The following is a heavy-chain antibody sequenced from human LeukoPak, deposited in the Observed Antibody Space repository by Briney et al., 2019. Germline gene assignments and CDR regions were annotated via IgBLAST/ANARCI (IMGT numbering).Heavy chain of an antibody. J-gene: IGHJ4*02. CDR3: ARGEPTNYDFWSGYPGKYHFDY. CDR2: INHSGST. Sequence: PSETLSLTCAVYGGSFSGYYWSWIRQPPGKGLEWIGEINHSGSTNYNPSLKSRVTISVDTSKNQFSLKLSSVTAADTAVYYCARGEPTNYDFWSGYPGKYHFDYWGQGTLVTVSS. D-gene: IGHD3-3*01. CDR1: GGSFSGYY. V-gene: IGHV4-34*01.